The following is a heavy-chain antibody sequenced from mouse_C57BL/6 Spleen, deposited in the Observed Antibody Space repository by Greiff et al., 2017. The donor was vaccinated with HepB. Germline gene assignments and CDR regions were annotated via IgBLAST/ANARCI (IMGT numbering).Heavy chain of an antibody. CDR3: ARRITTVPWYFDV. V-gene: IGHV1-69*01. CDR1: GYTFTSYW. J-gene: IGHJ1*03. Sequence: QVQLKESGAELVMPGASVKLSCKASGYTFTSYWMHWVKQRPGQGLEWIGEIDPSDSYTNYNQKFKGKSTLTVDKSSSTAYMQLSSLTSEDSAVYYCARRITTVPWYFDVWGTGTTVTVSS. D-gene: IGHD1-1*01. CDR2: IDPSDSYT.